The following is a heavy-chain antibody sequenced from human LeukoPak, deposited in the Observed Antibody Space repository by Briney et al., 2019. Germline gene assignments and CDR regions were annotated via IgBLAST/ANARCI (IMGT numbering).Heavy chain of an antibody. Sequence: PGGSLRLSCAASGFTFSSSGMHWVRQAPGKGLEWVAVISYDGSNKYYADSVKGRFTISRDNSKNTLYLQMNSLRAEDTAVYYCAKPQYSGSYYGAFDYWGRGTLVTVSS. CDR3: AKPQYSGSYYGAFDY. J-gene: IGHJ4*02. D-gene: IGHD1-26*01. CDR1: GFTFSSSG. V-gene: IGHV3-30*18. CDR2: ISYDGSNK.